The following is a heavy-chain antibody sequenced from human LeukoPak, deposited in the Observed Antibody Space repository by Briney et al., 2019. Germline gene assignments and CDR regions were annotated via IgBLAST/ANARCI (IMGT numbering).Heavy chain of an antibody. CDR3: ARHFTYYYDSSGYPRDSFDI. Sequence: SETLSLTCSVSYGSISGYYWSWIRQSPGEELVWIGYIYYSGSTNYNPSLKSRVTISADMSKNQFSLKLSSVTAADTALYYCARHFTYYYDSSGYPRDSFDIWGHGTMVTVSS. V-gene: IGHV4-59*08. D-gene: IGHD3-22*01. CDR2: IYYSGST. J-gene: IGHJ3*02. CDR1: YGSISGYY.